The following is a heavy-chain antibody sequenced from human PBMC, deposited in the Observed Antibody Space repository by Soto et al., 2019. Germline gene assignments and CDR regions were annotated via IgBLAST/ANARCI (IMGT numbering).Heavy chain of an antibody. Sequence: QVQLQESGPGLVKPSETLSLTCTGSGGSISSYYWSWIRQPPGKGLEWIGYIYYSGSTNYNPTLMSRVTISVDTSKNQFALKLSSVTAADTAVYYCAREVDTAMVTPDYGMDVCGQGTTVTVSS. D-gene: IGHD5-18*01. CDR3: AREVDTAMVTPDYGMDV. CDR1: GGSISSYY. V-gene: IGHV4-59*01. J-gene: IGHJ6*02. CDR2: IYYSGST.